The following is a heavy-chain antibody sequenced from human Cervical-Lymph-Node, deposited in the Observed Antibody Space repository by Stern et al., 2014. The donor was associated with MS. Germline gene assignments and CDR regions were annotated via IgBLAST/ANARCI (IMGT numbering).Heavy chain of an antibody. CDR3: ASAYSGSHYYFDY. J-gene: IGHJ4*02. CDR1: GFRFSRYA. CDR2: ICYDGSKP. Sequence: QVQLVESGGGVVPPGRSLRLSCAASGFRFSRYAMHWVRQAPGKGLEWVALICYDGSKPYYADSVTGRFTSSRDNFKNTLYLQMNSLRAEDTAVYYCASAYSGSHYYFDYWGQGTLVTVSS. V-gene: IGHV3-33*01. D-gene: IGHD6-13*01.